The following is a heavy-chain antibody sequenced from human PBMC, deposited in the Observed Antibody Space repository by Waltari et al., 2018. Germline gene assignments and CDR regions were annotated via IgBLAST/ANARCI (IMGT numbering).Heavy chain of an antibody. CDR1: GFTVSSNY. CDR2: SYSGGST. V-gene: IGHV3-53*01. J-gene: IGHJ5*02. CDR3: AGSSSWYPWFDP. Sequence: VQLVESGGGLIQPGGSLRLSCAASGFTVSSNYMSCVLQAPGKGLEWVSVSYSGGSTYYADSVKGRFTIARDNSKNTLYLKMNSLRAEDTAVYYCAGSSSWYPWFDPWGQRTLVTVSS. D-gene: IGHD6-13*01.